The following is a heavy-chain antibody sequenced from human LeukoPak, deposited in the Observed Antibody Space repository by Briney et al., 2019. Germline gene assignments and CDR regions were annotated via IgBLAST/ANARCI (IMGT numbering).Heavy chain of an antibody. J-gene: IGHJ4*02. D-gene: IGHD4-17*01. V-gene: IGHV3-13*01. CDR1: GFTFTTYD. CDR2: IGTTGDT. CDR3: ARDYGDYPFDY. Sequence: GGSLRLSCAASGFTFTTYDMHWVRQATGKGLEWVSAIGTTGDTYYPGSVKGRFTISRENAKNSLYLQMNSLRAGDTAVYYCARDYGDYPFDYWGQGTLVTVSS.